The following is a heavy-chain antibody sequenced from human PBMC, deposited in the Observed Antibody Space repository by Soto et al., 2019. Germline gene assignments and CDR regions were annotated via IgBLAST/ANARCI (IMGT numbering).Heavy chain of an antibody. J-gene: IGHJ6*02. D-gene: IGHD3-16*01. CDR1: GYPFTSYD. CDR2: MNPNSGNT. V-gene: IGHV1-8*01. Sequence: ASVKVSCKASGYPFTSYDINWVRQATGQGLEWMGWMNPNSGNTGYAQKFQGRVTMTADRSTRTVYLDLRSLKSNDTAVYYCARGGYYDNVWGKLSNYGLDKWGQGTSVTLSS. CDR3: ARGGYYDNVWGKLSNYGLDK.